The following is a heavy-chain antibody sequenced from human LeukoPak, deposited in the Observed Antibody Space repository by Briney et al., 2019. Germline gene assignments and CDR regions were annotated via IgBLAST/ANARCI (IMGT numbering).Heavy chain of an antibody. CDR1: GFTFSIYT. CDR2: ISSSSSYI. V-gene: IGHV3-21*01. J-gene: IGHJ3*02. CDR3: VRDHYYDSSGYTPAGDAFDI. D-gene: IGHD3-22*01. Sequence: GGSLRLSCAASGFTFSIYTMNWVRQAPGKGLEWVSSISSSSSYIYYADSVKGRFTISRDNAKNSLYLQMSSLRAEDTAVYYCVRDHYYDSSGYTPAGDAFDIWGQGTMVTVSS.